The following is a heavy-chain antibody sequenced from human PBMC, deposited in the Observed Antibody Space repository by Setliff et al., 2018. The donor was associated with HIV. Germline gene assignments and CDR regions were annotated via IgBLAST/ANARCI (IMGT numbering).Heavy chain of an antibody. D-gene: IGHD5-12*01. V-gene: IGHV1-46*01. CDR2: INPTGGST. Sequence: ASVKVSCKPSGYSFTNHYMHWVRQAPGQGLEWMGVINPTGGSTRNTQKFQGRVAMTRDTSTSTVYRELSSLRSEDTAVYYCASAGAWQRNALDIWGQGTMVTVS. CDR1: GYSFTNHY. CDR3: ASAGAWQRNALDI. J-gene: IGHJ3*02.